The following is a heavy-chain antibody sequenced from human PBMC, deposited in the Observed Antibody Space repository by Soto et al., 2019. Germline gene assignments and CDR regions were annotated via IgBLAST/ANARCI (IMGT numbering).Heavy chain of an antibody. CDR2: IWYDGSNK. Sequence: GGSLRLSCAASGFTFSSYGMHWVRQAPGKGLEWVAVIWYDGSNKYYADSVKGRFTISRDNSKNTLYLQMNSLRAEDTAVYYCARDPAYYDSSGYYYVNNAFDIWGQGTMVTVSS. V-gene: IGHV3-33*01. D-gene: IGHD3-22*01. CDR1: GFTFSSYG. CDR3: ARDPAYYDSSGYYYVNNAFDI. J-gene: IGHJ3*02.